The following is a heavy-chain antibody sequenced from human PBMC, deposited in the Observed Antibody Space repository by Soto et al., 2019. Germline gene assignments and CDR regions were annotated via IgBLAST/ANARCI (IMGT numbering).Heavy chain of an antibody. Sequence: QLQLQESGSGLVKPSQTLSLTCAVSGGSVSSGGYSWSWIRQPPGKGLEWLGYIFHSGETYYNPSLNSRVTISLARSKNQFSLELTSMTAADTAFYYCAREGSYSDRSGHSPDYYYFYAMDVWGQGATVTVS. CDR1: GGSVSSGGYS. CDR3: AREGSYSDRSGHSPDYYYFYAMDV. J-gene: IGHJ6*02. CDR2: IFHSGET. D-gene: IGHD3-22*01. V-gene: IGHV4-30-2*01.